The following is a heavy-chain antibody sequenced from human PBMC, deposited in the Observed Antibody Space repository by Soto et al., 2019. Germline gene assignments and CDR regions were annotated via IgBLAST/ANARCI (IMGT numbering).Heavy chain of an antibody. CDR1: GDTFNFYT. D-gene: IGHD3-10*01. J-gene: IGHJ4*02. Sequence: QVHLVQSGAELKKPGSSVRVSCKASGDTFNFYTINWVRQAPGLGLEWMGRANPILSMSNSALKFQGRLSISADKSTSTAYMDLRSLSSDDTAVDYCATSYGSGSQAFDYWGQGALVTVSS. CDR2: ANPILSMS. CDR3: ATSYGSGSQAFDY. V-gene: IGHV1-69*02.